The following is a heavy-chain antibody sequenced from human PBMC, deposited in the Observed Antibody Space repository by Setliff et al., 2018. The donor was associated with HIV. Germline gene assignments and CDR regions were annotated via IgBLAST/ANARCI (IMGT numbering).Heavy chain of an antibody. CDR1: DQLISSGNY. CDR3: AVRRYCSGGGCFSGNGFDI. CDR2: VYDSGNT. J-gene: IGHJ3*02. V-gene: IGHV4-38-2*01. D-gene: IGHD2-15*01. Sequence: SETLSLTCAIPDQLISSGNYWGWIRQPPGRGLEWIGSVYDSGNTYYKPALESRAAISLDTSMNQFSLKLTSVTAADTAVYYCAVRRYCSGGGCFSGNGFDIWGQGTMVTVSS.